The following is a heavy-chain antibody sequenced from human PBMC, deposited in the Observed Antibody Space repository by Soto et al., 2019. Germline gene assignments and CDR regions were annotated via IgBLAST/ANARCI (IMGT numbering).Heavy chain of an antibody. V-gene: IGHV4-31*03. CDR2: IYYSGST. CDR3: ARSYDSSGYYAEYFQH. Sequence: QVQLQESGPGLVKPSQTLSLTCTVSGGSISSGGYYWSWIRQHPGKGLEWIGYIYYSGSTYYNPSLKSRVTISVDTSKNQFSLKLSSVTAADTAVYYCARSYDSSGYYAEYFQHWGQGTLVTVSS. J-gene: IGHJ1*01. D-gene: IGHD3-22*01. CDR1: GGSISSGGYY.